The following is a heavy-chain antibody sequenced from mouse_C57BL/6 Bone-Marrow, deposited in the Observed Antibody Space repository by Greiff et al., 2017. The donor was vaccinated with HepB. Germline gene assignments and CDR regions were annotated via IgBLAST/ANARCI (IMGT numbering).Heavy chain of an antibody. CDR3: ARWAIYYGFPYWDFDV. CDR2: INPNNGGT. V-gene: IGHV1-26*01. D-gene: IGHD2-2*01. CDR1: GYTFTDYY. Sequence: EVQLQQSGPELVKPGASVKISCKASGYTFTDYYMNWVKQSHGKSLEWIGDINPNNGGTSYNQKFKGKATLTVDKSSSTAYMELRSLTSEDSAVYYCARWAIYYGFPYWDFDVWGTGTTVTVSS. J-gene: IGHJ1*03.